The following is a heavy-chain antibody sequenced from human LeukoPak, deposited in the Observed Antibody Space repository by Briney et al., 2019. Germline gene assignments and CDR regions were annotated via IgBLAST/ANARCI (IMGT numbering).Heavy chain of an antibody. Sequence: GGSLRLSCAASGFIFSSYAMSWVRQAPGKGLEWVSAISGSGGSTYYADSVKGRFTISRDNSKNTLYLQMNSLRVEDTAVYYCAKGVVVSKTGYYFDYWGQGTLVTVSS. J-gene: IGHJ4*02. CDR3: AKGVVVSKTGYYFDY. D-gene: IGHD3-22*01. V-gene: IGHV3-23*01. CDR2: ISGSGGST. CDR1: GFIFSSYA.